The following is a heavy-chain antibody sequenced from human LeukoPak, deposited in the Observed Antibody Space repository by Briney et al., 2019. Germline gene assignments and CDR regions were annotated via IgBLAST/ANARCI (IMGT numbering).Heavy chain of an antibody. CDR2: IRGDGVGT. J-gene: IGHJ5*02. D-gene: IGHD5-24*01. V-gene: IGHV3-23*01. CDR1: GFTFSSYV. Sequence: GGSLRLSCAASGFTFSSYVMSWVRQAPGKGLEWVSGIRGDGVGTYNAGSVKGRFTISRDNSKNTLYLEMNSLRVEDTALYYCAKSRDGFNLLDLWGQGTLVTVCS. CDR3: AKSRDGFNLLDL.